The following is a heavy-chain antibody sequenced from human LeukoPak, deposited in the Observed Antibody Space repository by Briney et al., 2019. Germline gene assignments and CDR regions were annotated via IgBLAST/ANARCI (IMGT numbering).Heavy chain of an antibody. J-gene: IGHJ4*02. V-gene: IGHV1-69*13. CDR3: ARGWTERSFFGN. CDR2: IIPIFGTA. CDR1: GGTFSSYA. D-gene: IGHD3-3*01. Sequence: SVTVSCTASGGTFSSYAISWVRQAPGQGLEWMGGIIPIFGTANYAQKFQGRVTITADESTSTAYMELSSLRSEDTAVYYCARGWTERSFFGNWGQGTLVTVSS.